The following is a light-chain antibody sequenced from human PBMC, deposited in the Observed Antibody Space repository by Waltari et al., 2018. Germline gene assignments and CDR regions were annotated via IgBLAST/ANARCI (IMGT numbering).Light chain of an antibody. CDR3: SSRDNFNRHAVL. J-gene: IGLJ3*02. CDR2: DKN. V-gene: IGLV3-19*01. CDR1: SLRRSF. Sequence: SSDLTQDPAVSVALGQTVRITCQGDSLRRSFASWHQQRPGQAPILVISDKNSRPSGIPGRFSGSSSGDTASLTIASTQAEDEADYYCSSRDNFNRHAVLFGGGTKLTVL.